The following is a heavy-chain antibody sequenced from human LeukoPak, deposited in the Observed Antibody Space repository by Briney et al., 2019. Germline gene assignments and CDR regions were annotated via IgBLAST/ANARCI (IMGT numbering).Heavy chain of an antibody. Sequence: PGGSLRLSCAASGFTFSSYALHWVRQASGKGLEWVAVISYDGSNKYYADSVKGRFTISRDNSKNTLYLQMNSLRAEDTAVYYCARDWITIFGVAHSDWGQGTLVTVSS. V-gene: IGHV3-30*03. CDR3: ARDWITIFGVAHSD. J-gene: IGHJ4*02. CDR2: ISYDGSNK. D-gene: IGHD3-3*01. CDR1: GFTFSSYA.